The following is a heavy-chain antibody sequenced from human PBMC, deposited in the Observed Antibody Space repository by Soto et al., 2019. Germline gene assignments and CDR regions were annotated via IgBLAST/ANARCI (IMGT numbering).Heavy chain of an antibody. J-gene: IGHJ6*01. CDR3: ARNSLTGYYNYYYSMDV. D-gene: IGHD3-9*01. V-gene: IGHV5-51*01. Sequence: GESLKISCKSSGYSFSSYWIAWVRLMPGKGLEWMGSIYPDDSDTKYSPSFQGQVTISAAKSISAAYLQWSSLKASDTAIYYCARNSLTGYYNYYYSMDVWGQGTTVTVSS. CDR1: GYSFSSYW. CDR2: IYPDDSDT.